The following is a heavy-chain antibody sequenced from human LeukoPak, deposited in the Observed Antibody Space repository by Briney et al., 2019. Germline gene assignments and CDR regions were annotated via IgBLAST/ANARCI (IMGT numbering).Heavy chain of an antibody. CDR2: IRSKANSYAT. D-gene: IGHD6-19*01. CDR1: GFAFSGSA. V-gene: IGHV3-73*01. CDR3: TSRVAANPFDY. J-gene: IGHJ4*02. Sequence: GGSLRLSCAASGFAFSGSAMHWVRQASGKGLEWVGRIRSKANSYATAYAASVKGRFTISRDDSKNTAYLQMNSLKTEDTAVYYYTSRVAANPFDYWGQGTLVTVSS.